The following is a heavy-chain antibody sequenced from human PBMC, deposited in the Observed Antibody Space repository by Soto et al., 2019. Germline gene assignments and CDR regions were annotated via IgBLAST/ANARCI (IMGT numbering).Heavy chain of an antibody. CDR2: INHSGST. J-gene: IGHJ6*02. CDR1: GGSFSGYY. D-gene: IGHD3-10*01. CDR3: ARGITMVRGKYYYGMDV. V-gene: IGHV4-34*01. Sequence: SETLSLTCAVYGGSFSGYYWSWIRQPPGKGLEWIGEINHSGSTNYNPSLKSRVTISVDTSKNQFSLKLSSVTAADTAVYYCARGITMVRGKYYYGMDVWGQGTTVTVSS.